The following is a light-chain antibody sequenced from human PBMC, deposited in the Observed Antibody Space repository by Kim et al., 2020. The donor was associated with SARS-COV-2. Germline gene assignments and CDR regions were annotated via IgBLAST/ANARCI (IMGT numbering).Light chain of an antibody. V-gene: IGLV3-19*01. CDR2: GKN. Sequence: VALEQQVRITCQGDILRSYYASWYQQKPGQAPVLVIYGKNNRPSGIPDRFSGSSSGNTASLTITGAQAEDEADYYCNSRDSSGNLLFGGGTQLTVL. CDR3: NSRDSSGNLL. J-gene: IGLJ2*01. CDR1: ILRSYY.